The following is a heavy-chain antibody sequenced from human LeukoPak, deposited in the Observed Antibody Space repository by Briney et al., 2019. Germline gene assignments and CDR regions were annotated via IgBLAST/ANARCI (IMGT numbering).Heavy chain of an antibody. J-gene: IGHJ4*02. Sequence: SGGSLRLSCAASAFTFSSYAMSWVRQAPGKGLEWVSVISGGGGSTFYADSVKGRFTISRDNSKNTLYLQMNSLGAEDTAIYYCARGVSSGLYYFDYWGQGTLVTVSS. CDR1: AFTFSSYA. CDR3: ARGVSSGLYYFDY. V-gene: IGHV3-23*01. CDR2: ISGGGGST. D-gene: IGHD6-19*01.